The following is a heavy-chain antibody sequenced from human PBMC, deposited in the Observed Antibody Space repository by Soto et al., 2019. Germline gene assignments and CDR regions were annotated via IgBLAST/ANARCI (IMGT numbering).Heavy chain of an antibody. Sequence: GGSLRLSCAASGFTFSSYAMHWVRQAPGKGLEWVAVISYDGSNKYCADSVKGRFTISRDNSKNTLYLQMNSLRAEDTAVYYCARGLRIIKTNWFDPWGQGTLVTVSS. CDR1: GFTFSSYA. V-gene: IGHV3-30-3*01. CDR2: ISYDGSNK. D-gene: IGHD3-10*01. J-gene: IGHJ5*02. CDR3: ARGLRIIKTNWFDP.